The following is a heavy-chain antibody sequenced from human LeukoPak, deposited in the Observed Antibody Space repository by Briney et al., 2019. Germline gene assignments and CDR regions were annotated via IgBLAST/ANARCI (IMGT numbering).Heavy chain of an antibody. CDR3: ARRTGYSYGYSADV. V-gene: IGHV5-51*01. D-gene: IGHD5-18*01. CDR1: GSIFTSYW. CDR2: IYPGDSDT. J-gene: IGHJ6*04. Sequence: GASLQISCQGSGSIFTSYWIGWVRQLPGKGLEWMGIIYPGDSDTKYSPSFQGQVTISADKSISTAYLQWSSLKASDTAMYYCARRTGYSYGYSADVWGKGTTVTVSS.